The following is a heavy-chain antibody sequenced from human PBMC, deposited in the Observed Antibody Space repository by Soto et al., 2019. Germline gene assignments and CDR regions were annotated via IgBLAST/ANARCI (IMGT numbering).Heavy chain of an antibody. J-gene: IGHJ4*02. CDR2: IIPMFGTI. CDR1: GGAFSSSP. D-gene: IGHD4-17*01. V-gene: IGHV1-69*01. Sequence: QVQLVQSGAEVKKPGSSVKVSCKASGGAFSSSPFSWVRQAPGRGLEWMGGIIPMFGTINYAQKFQDRVIITADESTTTAHMELSSLRSADTAIYYCARVSYGDYGLDYWGQGTPVTVSS. CDR3: ARVSYGDYGLDY.